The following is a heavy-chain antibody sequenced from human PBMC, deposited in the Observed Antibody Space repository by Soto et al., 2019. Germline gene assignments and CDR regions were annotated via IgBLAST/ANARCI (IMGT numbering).Heavy chain of an antibody. J-gene: IGHJ4*02. Sequence: XETLSLTCIVAGGSVTSYTWSWVRQPANKGLEWIGRVFSSVSATYNPSLKSRVSISMDTAENRISLKLDSVTAADAGVYFCARDGMTTGDNWGPGTLVTVSS. V-gene: IGHV4-4*07. D-gene: IGHD3-9*01. CDR1: GGSVTSYT. CDR3: ARDGMTTGDN. CDR2: VFSSVSA.